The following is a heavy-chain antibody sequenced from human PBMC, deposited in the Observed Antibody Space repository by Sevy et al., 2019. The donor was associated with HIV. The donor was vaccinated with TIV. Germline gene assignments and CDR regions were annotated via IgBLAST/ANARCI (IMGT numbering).Heavy chain of an antibody. D-gene: IGHD2-21*02. CDR1: GFIFSSYS. CDR3: AKEVTSKGYFDY. V-gene: IGHV3-23*01. J-gene: IGHJ4*02. Sequence: GGSLRLSCAASGFIFSSYSMSWVRQAPGKGLEWVSAISGSGGSTYYADSVKGRFTISRDNSKNTLYLQMNSLRAEDTAVYFCAKEVTSKGYFDYWGQGTLVTVSS. CDR2: ISGSGGST.